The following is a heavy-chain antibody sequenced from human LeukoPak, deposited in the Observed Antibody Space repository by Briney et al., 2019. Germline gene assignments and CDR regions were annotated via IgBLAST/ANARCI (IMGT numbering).Heavy chain of an antibody. CDR2: IRYGGSDK. J-gene: IGHJ6*02. D-gene: IGHD1-14*01. V-gene: IGHV3-30*02. Sequence: GGSLRLSCAASGFSFNSYGMHWVRQAPGKGLEWVAFIRYGGSDKFYADSVKGRFTMFRDNSKNTVFLQMNTLIPDDTAVYYCARIDGMYAMDVWGQGTTVIVSS. CDR1: GFSFNSYG. CDR3: ARIDGMYAMDV.